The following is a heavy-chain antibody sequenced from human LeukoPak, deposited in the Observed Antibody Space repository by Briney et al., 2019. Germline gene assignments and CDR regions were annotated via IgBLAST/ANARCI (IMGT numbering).Heavy chain of an antibody. CDR3: ARDFSSGWADDAFDI. CDR2: INHSGST. CDR1: GGSFSGYY. Sequence: PSETLSLTCAVYGGSFSGYYWSWIRQPPGKGLEWIGEINHSGSTNYNPSLKSRVTISVDTSKNQFSLKLSSVTAADTAVYYCARDFSSGWADDAFDIWGQGTMVTVSS. V-gene: IGHV4-34*01. J-gene: IGHJ3*02. D-gene: IGHD6-19*01.